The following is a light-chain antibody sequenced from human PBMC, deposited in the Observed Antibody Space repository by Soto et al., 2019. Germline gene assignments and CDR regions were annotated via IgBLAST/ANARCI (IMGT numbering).Light chain of an antibody. CDR3: HQTYSAPQT. Sequence: DIQMTQSPSSLSALVGDRVTITCRAIQSISSYLNWYQQKPGKAPNLLIYATSSLQSGVPSRFSGSGSGTDFTLTISSLQAEDFAPYFCHQTYSAPQTFGQGTKVEIK. CDR2: ATS. V-gene: IGKV1-39*01. J-gene: IGKJ1*01. CDR1: QSISSY.